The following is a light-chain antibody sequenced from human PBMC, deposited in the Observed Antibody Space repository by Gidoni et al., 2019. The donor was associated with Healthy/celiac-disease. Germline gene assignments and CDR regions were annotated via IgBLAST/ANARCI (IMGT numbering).Light chain of an antibody. J-gene: IGKJ2*01. CDR2: AAS. Sequence: DIQMTQSPSSLSASVGDRVTITCRASQSISSYLNWYQQKPGKAPKLLIYAASSLQSGVPSRFSGSGSGTDFTLTISSLQPEAFATYYCQQSYSTPVNFGQGTKLEIK. CDR1: QSISSY. CDR3: QQSYSTPVN. V-gene: IGKV1-39*01.